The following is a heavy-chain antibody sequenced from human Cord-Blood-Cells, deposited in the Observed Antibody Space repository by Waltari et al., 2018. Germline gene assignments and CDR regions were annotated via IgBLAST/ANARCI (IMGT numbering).Heavy chain of an antibody. CDR2: INHSGST. Sequence: QVQLQQWGAGLLKPSETLSLTCAVYGGSFSGYYWSWIRQPPGKGVEWIGEINHSGSTNYNPSLKSRVTISVDTSKNQFSLKLSSVTAADTAVYYCARERPLIGYDSSGYYYIHDYWGQGTLVTVSS. D-gene: IGHD3-22*01. V-gene: IGHV4-34*01. CDR3: ARERPLIGYDSSGYYYIHDY. CDR1: GGSFSGYY. J-gene: IGHJ4*02.